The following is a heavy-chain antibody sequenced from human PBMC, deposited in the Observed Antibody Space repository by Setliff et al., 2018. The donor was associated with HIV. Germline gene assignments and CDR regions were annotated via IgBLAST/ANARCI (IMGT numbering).Heavy chain of an antibody. CDR1: GGTFSSYV. V-gene: IGHV1-69*10. D-gene: IGHD3-22*01. CDR2: AIPMLGIA. Sequence: GASVKVSCKASGGTFSSYVINWVRQAPGQGLEWMGGAIPMLGIANHVHKFQGRVTITADKSTSTAYMELSSLRSEDTAVYYCATPLSHDSSGREPFDYWGQGTLVTVSS. J-gene: IGHJ4*02. CDR3: ATPLSHDSSGREPFDY.